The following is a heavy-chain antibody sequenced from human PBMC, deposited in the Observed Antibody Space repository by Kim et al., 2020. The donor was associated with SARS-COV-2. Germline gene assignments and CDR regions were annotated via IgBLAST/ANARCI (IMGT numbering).Heavy chain of an antibody. V-gene: IGHV3-64*01. J-gene: IGHJ6*02. Sequence: YANSVKGRFTISRDNSKNTLYLQMGSLRAEDMAVYYCARGSDDDYYGMDVWGQGTTVTVSS. CDR3: ARGSDDDYYGMDV.